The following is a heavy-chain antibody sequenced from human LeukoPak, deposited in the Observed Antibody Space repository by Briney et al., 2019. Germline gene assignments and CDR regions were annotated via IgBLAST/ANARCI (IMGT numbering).Heavy chain of an antibody. CDR3: ARPSSPRDYGDYAFDI. CDR1: GGSISSYY. CDR2: IYYSGST. V-gene: IGHV4-59*08. Sequence: SETLSLTCTVSGGSISSYYWSWIRQPPGKGLEWIGYIYYSGSTNYNPSLKSRVTISVDTSKNQFSLKLSSVTAADTAVYYCARPSSPRDYGDYAFDIWGQGTMVTVSS. J-gene: IGHJ3*02. D-gene: IGHD4-17*01.